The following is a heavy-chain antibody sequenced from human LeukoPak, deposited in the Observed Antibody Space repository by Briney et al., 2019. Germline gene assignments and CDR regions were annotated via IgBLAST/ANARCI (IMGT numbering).Heavy chain of an antibody. Sequence: PGGPLRLSCAASGFTVSSNYMSWVRQAPGKGLEWVSVIYSGGSTYYADSVKGRFTISRDNSKNTLYLQMNSLRAEDTAVYYCASVYGSGSSSNYYYYGMDVWGQGTTVTVSS. D-gene: IGHD3-10*01. CDR2: IYSGGST. V-gene: IGHV3-53*01. CDR3: ASVYGSGSSSNYYYYGMDV. J-gene: IGHJ6*02. CDR1: GFTVSSNY.